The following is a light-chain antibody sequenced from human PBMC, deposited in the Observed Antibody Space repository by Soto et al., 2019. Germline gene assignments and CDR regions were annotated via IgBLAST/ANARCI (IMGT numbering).Light chain of an antibody. CDR2: HVN. CDR3: ASFTRSVTVV. V-gene: IGLV2-14*03. Sequence: QSVLTQPASVSGSPGQSITISCAGTSSDVGGYNYVSWYQQHPGKVPRLIISHVNKRPSGVSDRFSGSKSGNTASLTISGLQAEDEADYYCASFTRSVTVVFGGGTKLTVL. CDR1: SSDVGGYNY. J-gene: IGLJ2*01.